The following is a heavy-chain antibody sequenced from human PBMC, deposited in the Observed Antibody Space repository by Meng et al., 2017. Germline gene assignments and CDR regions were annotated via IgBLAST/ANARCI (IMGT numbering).Heavy chain of an antibody. D-gene: IGHD2/OR15-2a*01. CDR3: AKLIAPSAY. J-gene: IGHJ4*02. CDR1: GFNFSSYA. Sequence: QVEVGGSGGSGGQPGRSLRLACAASGFNFSSYAMHWVRQAPGKGLEWVAVISYDGSNKYYADSVKGRFTISRDNSKNTLYLQMNSLRVEDTAVYYCAKLIAPSAYWGQGTLVTVSS. CDR2: ISYDGSNK. V-gene: IGHV3-30*07.